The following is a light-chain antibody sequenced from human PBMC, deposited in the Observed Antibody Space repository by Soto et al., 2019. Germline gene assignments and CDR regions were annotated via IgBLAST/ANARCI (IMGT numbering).Light chain of an antibody. V-gene: IGLV1-47*01. Sequence: HSVLTQPPSASGTPGQRVTISCSGSSSNIGSNHVYWYQQFPGMAPKLLMYRSDQRPTGVPDRFSGSRSGTSASLAISGLRSDDEADYYCSARDDILSGVVFGGGTLLTVL. CDR2: RSD. J-gene: IGLJ7*01. CDR3: SARDDILSGVV. CDR1: SSNIGSNH.